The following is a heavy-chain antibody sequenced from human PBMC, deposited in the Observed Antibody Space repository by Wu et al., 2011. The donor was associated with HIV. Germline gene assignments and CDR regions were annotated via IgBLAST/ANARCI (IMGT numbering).Heavy chain of an antibody. V-gene: IGHV1-69*05. CDR1: GGTFSSYA. D-gene: IGHD3-16*01. J-gene: IGHJ6*04. Sequence: QVQVVQSGAELRKPGSSVKVSCKASGGTFSSYAISWVRQAPGQGLEWVGGIIPIFGLVNYAQKFQGRVTITTDASTSTAYMDLSSLTSEDTAVYYCAXDVQYRSYDYGLGSRKYGMDVWAVRTSVTVSS. CDR3: AXDVQYRSYDYGLGSRKYGMDV. CDR2: IIPIFGLV.